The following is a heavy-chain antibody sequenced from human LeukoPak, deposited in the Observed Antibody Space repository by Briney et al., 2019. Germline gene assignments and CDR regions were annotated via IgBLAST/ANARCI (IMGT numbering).Heavy chain of an antibody. J-gene: IGHJ6*03. D-gene: IGHD2-2*01. CDR3: ATRTSADIVVVPAAAYYYYYYMDV. CDR2: IYPGDSDT. CDR1: GYGFTSYW. Sequence: GESLKISCKGSGYGFTSYWIGWVRQMPGKGLEWMGIIYPGDSDTRYSPSFQGQVTISADKSISTAYLQWSSLKASDTAMYYCATRTSADIVVVPAAAYYYYYYMDVWGKGTTVTVSS. V-gene: IGHV5-51*01.